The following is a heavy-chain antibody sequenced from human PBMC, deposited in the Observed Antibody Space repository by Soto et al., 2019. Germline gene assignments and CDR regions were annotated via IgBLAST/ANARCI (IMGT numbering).Heavy chain of an antibody. V-gene: IGHV1-3*01. Sequence: ASVKVSCKTSVFTFTTHAIHWVRQAPGQRIEWMGWINAGNGNTKYSQRFQDRVTISRDTSASTAYMELSSLTSEDRAVYYCARRNNSGPIDYWGQGTLVTVSS. CDR3: ARRNNSGPIDY. D-gene: IGHD5-12*01. CDR2: INAGNGNT. CDR1: VFTFTTHA. J-gene: IGHJ4*02.